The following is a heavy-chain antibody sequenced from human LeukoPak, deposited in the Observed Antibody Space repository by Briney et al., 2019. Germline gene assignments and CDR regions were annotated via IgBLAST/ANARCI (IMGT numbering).Heavy chain of an antibody. CDR1: GISFNNAW. CDR2: IKSKADGGTT. Sequence: GGSLRLSRAASGISFNNAWMSWVRQAPGKGLEWVGRIKSKADGGTTDYAAPVKGRFTISRDESKITLYLQMNSLKTEDTAIYYCTTYGSGSCLDWGQGTLVTVSS. D-gene: IGHD3-10*01. V-gene: IGHV3-15*01. J-gene: IGHJ4*02. CDR3: TTYGSGSCLD.